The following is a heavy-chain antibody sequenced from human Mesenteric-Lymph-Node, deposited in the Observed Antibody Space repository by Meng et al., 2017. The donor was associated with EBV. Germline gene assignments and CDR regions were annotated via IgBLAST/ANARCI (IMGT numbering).Heavy chain of an antibody. CDR1: GESLSGYY. CDR3: ARGRIDDYTKFFDY. CDR2: INHSGST. J-gene: IGHJ4*02. Sequence: VQLQPWGAGLLKPSETLSLTCAVSGESLSGYYWSWIRQSPGKGLEWIGEINHSGSTNYNPSLESRLTISVDTSRNHFSLKLTSVTAADTAVYYCARGRIDDYTKFFDYWGQGTLVTVSS. D-gene: IGHD4-11*01. V-gene: IGHV4-34*01.